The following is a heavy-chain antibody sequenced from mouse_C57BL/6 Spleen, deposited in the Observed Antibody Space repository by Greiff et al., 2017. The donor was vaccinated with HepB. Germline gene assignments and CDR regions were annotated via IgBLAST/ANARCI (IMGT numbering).Heavy chain of an antibody. CDR2: INPYNGGT. CDR1: GYTFTDYY. J-gene: IGHJ3*01. CDR3: ARLGQDLAY. V-gene: IGHV1-19*01. Sequence: EVQLQQSGPVLVKPGASVKMSCKASGYTFTDYYMNWVKQSHGKSLEWIGVINPYNGGTSYNQKFKGKATLTVDKSSSTAYMELNSLTSEDSAVYYCARLGQDLAYWGQGTLVTVSA. D-gene: IGHD3-3*01.